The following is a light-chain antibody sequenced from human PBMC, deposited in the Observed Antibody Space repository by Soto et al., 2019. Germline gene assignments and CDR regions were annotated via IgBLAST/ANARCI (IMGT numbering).Light chain of an antibody. CDR2: RAS. CDR3: QQYAASPLT. Sequence: EIVLTQSSGTLSLSPGERATLSCRASQSVTSNYLAWYQQKSGQAPRLLIYRASTRATGIPDRFSGSGSGTDFSLIISSLEPEDSAVYYCQQYAASPLTFGGGTKVEI. V-gene: IGKV3-20*01. CDR1: QSVTSNY. J-gene: IGKJ4*01.